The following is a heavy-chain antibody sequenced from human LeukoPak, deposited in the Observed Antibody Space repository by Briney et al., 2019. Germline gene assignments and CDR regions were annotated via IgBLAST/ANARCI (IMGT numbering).Heavy chain of an antibody. J-gene: IGHJ6*03. V-gene: IGHV3-7*01. D-gene: IGHD4-11*01. CDR3: AREKGNYDGYYNYYMDV. Sequence: GGSLRLSCAASGFTFSNYWMNWVRQAPGKGLEWVANIKQDGSDKYYVDSVKGRFTISRDNAKNSLYLQMNSLRAEDTAVYYCAREKGNYDGYYNYYMDVWGKATTVTVSS. CDR2: IKQDGSDK. CDR1: GFTFSNYW.